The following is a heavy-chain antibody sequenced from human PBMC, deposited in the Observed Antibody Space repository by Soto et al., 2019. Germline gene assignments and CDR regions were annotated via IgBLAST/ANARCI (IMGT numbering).Heavy chain of an antibody. V-gene: IGHV1-69*06. Sequence: SVKVSCKASGGTFSSYAISWVRQAPGQGLEWMGGIIPIFGTANYAQKFQGRVTITADKSTSTAYMELSSLRSEDTAVYYCAREIAAAGTSPYFQHWGQGTLVTVSS. J-gene: IGHJ1*01. CDR3: AREIAAAGTSPYFQH. D-gene: IGHD6-13*01. CDR2: IIPIFGTA. CDR1: GGTFSSYA.